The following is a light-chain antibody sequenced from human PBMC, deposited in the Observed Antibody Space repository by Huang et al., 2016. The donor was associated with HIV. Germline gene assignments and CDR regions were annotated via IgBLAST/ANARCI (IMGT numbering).Light chain of an antibody. J-gene: IGKJ2*01. CDR2: DTS. CDR3: HHRSGWPRT. CDR1: QSLNNY. Sequence: EIVLTQSPATLSLSPGERATLSCRASQSLNNYLSWYQQKPGQPPRLLIYDTSNRATGIPFRFSGGGSGTDFTLTISSLEPEDFAVYFCHHRSGWPRTFGQGTKLEI. V-gene: IGKV3-11*01.